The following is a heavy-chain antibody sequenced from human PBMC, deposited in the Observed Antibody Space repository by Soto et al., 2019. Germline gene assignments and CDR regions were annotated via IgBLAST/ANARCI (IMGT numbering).Heavy chain of an antibody. Sequence: PGGSLRLSCSASGFIFSESTIYWVRQVPGKGLEAISAVSTSGRSTYYADSVKDRFTISRDNSKNTLLLQMGSLRAEDTAIYYCVKQAHGLDGVAFDYWGQGTQVTVSS. CDR1: GFIFSEST. J-gene: IGHJ4*02. D-gene: IGHD2-15*01. CDR3: VKQAHGLDGVAFDY. CDR2: VSTSGRST. V-gene: IGHV3-64D*06.